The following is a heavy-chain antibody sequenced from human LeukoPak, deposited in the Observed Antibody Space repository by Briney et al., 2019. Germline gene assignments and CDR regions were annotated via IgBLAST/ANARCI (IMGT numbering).Heavy chain of an antibody. CDR1: SDSISSGDYY. V-gene: IGHV4-30-4*01. J-gene: IGHJ4*02. CDR3: AREHKSYGDYPYYFDS. Sequence: ASQTLSLTCTVSSDSISSGDYYWSWIRQPAGKGLEFIGNINKKAGTFYNPPLKSRVSISIDTSKNQFSLKLTSVTAADTAVYFCAREHKSYGDYPYYFDSWGQGTLVTVSS. CDR2: INKKAGT. D-gene: IGHD4-17*01.